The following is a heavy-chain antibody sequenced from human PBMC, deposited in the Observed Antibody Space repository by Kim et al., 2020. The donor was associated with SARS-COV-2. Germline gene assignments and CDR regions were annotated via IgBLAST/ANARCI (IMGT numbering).Heavy chain of an antibody. V-gene: IGHV1-18*04. CDR3: ARGEVSYYDSSGRDAFDI. Sequence: ASVKVSCKASGYTFTSYGISWVRQAPGQGLEWMGWISAYNGNTNYAQKLQGRVTMTTDTSTSTAYMELRSLRSDDTAVYYCARGEVSYYDSSGRDAFDIWGQGTMVTVSS. CDR2: ISAYNGNT. J-gene: IGHJ3*02. D-gene: IGHD3-22*01. CDR1: GYTFTSYG.